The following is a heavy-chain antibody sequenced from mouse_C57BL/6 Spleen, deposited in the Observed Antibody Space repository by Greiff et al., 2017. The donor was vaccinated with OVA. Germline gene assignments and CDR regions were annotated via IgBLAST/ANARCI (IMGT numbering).Heavy chain of an antibody. Sequence: VQLQQSGPELVKPGASVKISCKASGYAFSSSWMNWVKQRPGKGLEWIGRISPGDGDTNYNGKFKGKATLTADKSSSTAYMQLSSLTSEDSAVYFCARDRGNSAWFAYWGQGTLVTVSA. J-gene: IGHJ3*01. CDR1: GYAFSSSW. CDR2: ISPGDGDT. D-gene: IGHD2-1*01. V-gene: IGHV1-82*01. CDR3: ARDRGNSAWFAY.